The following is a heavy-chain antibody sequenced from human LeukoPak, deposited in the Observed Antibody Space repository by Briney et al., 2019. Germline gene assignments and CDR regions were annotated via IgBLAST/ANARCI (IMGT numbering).Heavy chain of an antibody. D-gene: IGHD3-3*01. Sequence: PSETLSLTCAVYGGSFSGYYWNWIRQSPGKGLEWIGEINHSGSTIYNPSLNSRVTISVDTSKNQFSLKLSSVTAADTAVYYCARVGTIFGVVIDDAFDIWGQGTMVTVSS. J-gene: IGHJ3*02. CDR3: ARVGTIFGVVIDDAFDI. CDR1: GGSFSGYY. V-gene: IGHV4-34*01. CDR2: INHSGST.